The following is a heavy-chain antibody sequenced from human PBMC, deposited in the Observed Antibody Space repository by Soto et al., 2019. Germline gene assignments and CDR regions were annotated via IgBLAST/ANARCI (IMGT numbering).Heavy chain of an antibody. Sequence: QVQLVQSGGAVKQPGASVKVSCKTSGYTFTSYGISWVRQAPGQGLEWMGWISGYNGDTKYEQKFQGRVTLTTDTSTNTAYMEVRSLRSDDTAVYYCARDWVGDLAYWGQGALVTVSS. V-gene: IGHV1-18*01. CDR2: ISGYNGDT. J-gene: IGHJ4*02. CDR3: ARDWVGDLAY. D-gene: IGHD3-10*01. CDR1: GYTFTSYG.